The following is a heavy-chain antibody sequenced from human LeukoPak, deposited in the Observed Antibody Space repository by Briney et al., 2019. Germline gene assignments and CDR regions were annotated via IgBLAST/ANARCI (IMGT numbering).Heavy chain of an antibody. CDR2: ISAYNGNT. Sequence: ASVKVPCKASGYTFTSYGISWVRQAPGQGLEWMGWISAYNGNTNYAQKLQGRVTMTTDTSTSTAYMELRSLRSDDTAMYYCARDFGFDYDSSSYFDYWGQGTLVTVSS. CDR3: ARDFGFDYDSSSYFDY. J-gene: IGHJ4*02. CDR1: GYTFTSYG. D-gene: IGHD3-22*01. V-gene: IGHV1-18*01.